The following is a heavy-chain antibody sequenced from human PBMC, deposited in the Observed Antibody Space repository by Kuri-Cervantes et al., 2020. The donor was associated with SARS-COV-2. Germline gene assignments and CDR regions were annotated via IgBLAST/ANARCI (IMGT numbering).Heavy chain of an antibody. V-gene: IGHV3-53*01. CDR3: ARAKSPNAALVPADY. CDR1: GFAVRNTY. CDR2: IYSGGNT. J-gene: IGHJ4*02. Sequence: GESLKISCAASGFAVRNTYMAWVRQAPGKGLECVSVIYSGGNTYYADSVKGRFTISRDSSKNTLYLQMNSLRAEDTAVYYCARAKSPNAALVPADYWGQGTLVTDSS. D-gene: IGHD5-18*01.